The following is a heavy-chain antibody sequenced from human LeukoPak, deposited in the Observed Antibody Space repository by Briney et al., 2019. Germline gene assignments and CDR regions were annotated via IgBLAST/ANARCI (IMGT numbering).Heavy chain of an antibody. CDR1: GYTFTGYY. CDR3: ARDPENSSSCFGNWFDP. J-gene: IGHJ5*02. D-gene: IGHD6-13*01. V-gene: IGHV1-2*06. CDR2: INPNSGGT. Sequence: ASVKVSCKASGYTFTGYYMHWVRQAPGQGLEWMGRINPNSGGTNYAQKFQGRVTMTRDTSISTAYMELSRLRSDDTAVYYCARDPENSSSCFGNWFDPWGQGTLVTVSS.